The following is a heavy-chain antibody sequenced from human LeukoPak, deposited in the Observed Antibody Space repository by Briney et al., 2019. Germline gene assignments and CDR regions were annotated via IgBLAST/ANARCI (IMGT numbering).Heavy chain of an antibody. V-gene: IGHV3-7*01. Sequence: GGSLCLSCAVYGFTLSSYWMSWVRQAPGKGREWVANIKQDGTEKHYVRSVMGRFTITRDNAKKSLYLQMNSLRAEDTAVYYCASEITMVRGVLPNMDVWGQGTTVSVS. J-gene: IGHJ6*02. D-gene: IGHD3-10*01. CDR2: IKQDGTEK. CDR1: GFTLSSYW. CDR3: ASEITMVRGVLPNMDV.